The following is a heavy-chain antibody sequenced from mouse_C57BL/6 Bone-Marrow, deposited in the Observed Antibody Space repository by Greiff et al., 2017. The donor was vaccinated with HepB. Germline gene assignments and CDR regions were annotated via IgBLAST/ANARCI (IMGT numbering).Heavy chain of an antibody. CDR1: GFTFSDYG. D-gene: IGHD2-5*01. CDR3: AREDSNGYYFDY. V-gene: IGHV5-17*01. CDR2: ISSGSSTI. J-gene: IGHJ2*01. Sequence: EVMLVESGGGLVKPGGSLKLSCAASGFTFSDYGMHWVRQAPEKGLEWVAYISSGSSTIYYADTVKGRFTISRDNAKNTLILQMTSLRSEDTAMYYCAREDSNGYYFDYWGQGTTLTVSS.